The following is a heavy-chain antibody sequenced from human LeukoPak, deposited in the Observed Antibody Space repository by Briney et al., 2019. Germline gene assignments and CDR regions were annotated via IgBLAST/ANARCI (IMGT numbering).Heavy chain of an antibody. CDR2: ISDTYSAT. Sequence: GGSLRLSCAASGFTFTNYAMTWVRQAPGKGLEWVSSISDTYSATYYTDSVKGRFTISRDNTKNTVYLQLNNLRAGDTAVYFCVRHDTFIPFWGQGTLVTVSS. CDR3: VRHDTFIPF. CDR1: GFTFTNYA. D-gene: IGHD3-16*02. J-gene: IGHJ4*02. V-gene: IGHV3-23*01.